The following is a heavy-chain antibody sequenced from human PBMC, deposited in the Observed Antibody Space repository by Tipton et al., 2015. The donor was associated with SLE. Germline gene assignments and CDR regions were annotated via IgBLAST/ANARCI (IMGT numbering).Heavy chain of an antibody. J-gene: IGHJ4*02. V-gene: IGHV4-34*01. D-gene: IGHD6-13*01. Sequence: TLSLTCAVYGGSFSGYYWSWIRQPPGKGLEWIGEINHSGSTNYNPSLKSRVTISVDTSENQFSLKLSSVTAADTAVYYCARGSSTWALGDWGQGTLVTVSS. CDR3: ARGSSTWALGD. CDR1: GGSFSGYY. CDR2: INHSGST.